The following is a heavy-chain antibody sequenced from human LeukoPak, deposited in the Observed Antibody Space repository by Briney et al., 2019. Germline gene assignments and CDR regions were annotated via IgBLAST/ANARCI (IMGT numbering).Heavy chain of an antibody. CDR3: ASTAVVVAATSDAFDI. J-gene: IGHJ3*02. Sequence: SETLSLTCTVSGGSISSYYWSWIRQPAGKGLEWIGRIYTSGSTNYNPSLKSRVTMSVDTSKNQFSLKLSSVTAADTAVYCCASTAVVVAATSDAFDIWGQGTMVTVSS. D-gene: IGHD2-15*01. V-gene: IGHV4-4*07. CDR1: GGSISSYY. CDR2: IYTSGST.